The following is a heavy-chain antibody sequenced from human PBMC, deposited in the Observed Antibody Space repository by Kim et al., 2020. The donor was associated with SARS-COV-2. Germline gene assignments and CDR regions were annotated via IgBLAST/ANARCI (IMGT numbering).Heavy chain of an antibody. J-gene: IGHJ5*02. CDR1: GYTFSNYW. CDR2: IYPKDSDA. Sequence: GESLKISCKGSGYTFSNYWIAWVRQKPGKGLEWMGIIYPKDSDARYSQSFQGLVTMSVDRSLNTAYLQWSSLEASDTAMYYCARLLGVYNLNGRFDPWGQGTLVTVSS. CDR3: ARLLGVYNLNGRFDP. V-gene: IGHV5-51*01. D-gene: IGHD1-1*01.